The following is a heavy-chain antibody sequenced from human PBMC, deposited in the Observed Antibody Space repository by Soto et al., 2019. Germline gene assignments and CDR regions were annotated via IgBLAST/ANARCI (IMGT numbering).Heavy chain of an antibody. J-gene: IGHJ4*02. CDR3: ARGVDYVWGSYRSLPSYCFGY. V-gene: IGHV3-53*02. Sequence: EVQLVETGGGLIQPGGSLRLSCAASGFTVSSNYMSWVRQAPGKGLEWVSVIYSGGSTYYADSVKGRFTISRDDPKNTLYLQMNSLIAEATAVYYCARGVDYVWGSYRSLPSYCFGYWGQGTLVTGSS. D-gene: IGHD3-16*02. CDR2: IYSGGST. CDR1: GFTVSSNY.